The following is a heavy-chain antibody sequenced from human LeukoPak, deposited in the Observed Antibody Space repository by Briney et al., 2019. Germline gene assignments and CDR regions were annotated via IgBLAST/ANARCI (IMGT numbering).Heavy chain of an antibody. CDR1: GFTFSTYG. CDR2: TSGIGGST. J-gene: IGHJ6*03. Sequence: GGSLRLSCAAAGFTFSTYGINWVRQAAGKGLEWVSATSGIGGSTYYADSVKGRFTISRDNSKNTLWLQMNSLKGEDTVVYYCAKTWRGRGYYGYGPSEYFYYMDVWGKGTTVTISS. CDR3: AKTWRGRGYYGYGPSEYFYYMDV. V-gene: IGHV3-23*01. D-gene: IGHD3-10*01.